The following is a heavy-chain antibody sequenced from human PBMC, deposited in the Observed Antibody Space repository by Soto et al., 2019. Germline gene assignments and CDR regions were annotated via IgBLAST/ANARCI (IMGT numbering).Heavy chain of an antibody. CDR3: AKDHGLSSGWYLEAGMDV. D-gene: IGHD6-19*01. V-gene: IGHV3-23*01. CDR2: ISGSGGST. J-gene: IGHJ6*02. Sequence: GGSLRLSCAASGFTFSSYAMSWVRQAPGKGLEWVSAISGSGGSTYYADSVKGRFTISRDNSKNTLYLQMNSLRAEDTAVYYCAKDHGLSSGWYLEAGMDVWGQGTTVTVSS. CDR1: GFTFSSYA.